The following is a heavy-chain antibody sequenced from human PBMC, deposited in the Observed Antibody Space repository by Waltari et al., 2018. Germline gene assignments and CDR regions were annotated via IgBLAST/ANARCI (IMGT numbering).Heavy chain of an antibody. Sequence: QVQLVQSGAEEKKPGDSVKVSCKESGYTFNSYSMHCVRQAPGQGLEWMGIISPSGGSTTYAQRFQGRVTMTRDTSTSTVYMELSSLRSEDTAVYYCARASRYSSGLAYTTWGQGTLVTVSS. V-gene: IGHV1-46*02. CDR3: ARASRYSSGLAYTT. CDR1: GYTFNSYS. D-gene: IGHD5-18*01. J-gene: IGHJ5*02. CDR2: ISPSGGST.